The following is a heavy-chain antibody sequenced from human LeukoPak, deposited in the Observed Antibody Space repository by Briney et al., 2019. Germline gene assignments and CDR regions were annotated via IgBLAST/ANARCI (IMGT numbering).Heavy chain of an antibody. CDR2: IYYSEST. D-gene: IGHD3-22*01. CDR1: GGSISSYY. CDR3: ARESYYYESSGYYPYYFDY. J-gene: IGHJ4*02. Sequence: SETLSLTCTVSGGSISSYYWSWIRHPPGKGLGWIGYIYYSESTTYNPSPKSRVTISVDTSENHFSLKLSSVTAADTAVYYCARESYYYESSGYYPYYFDYWGQGILVTVSP. V-gene: IGHV4-59*01.